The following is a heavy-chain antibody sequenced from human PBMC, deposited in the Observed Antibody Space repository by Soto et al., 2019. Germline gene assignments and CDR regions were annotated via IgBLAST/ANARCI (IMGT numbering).Heavy chain of an antibody. J-gene: IGHJ4*02. Sequence: EVQLLQSGGGLVQPGGSLRLSCAASGFIFSNFAMNGARQAPGKGLEWVSIVTSRGDTTYYADSVKGRFTISRDNSKNTLYLQVNSLTAEDTAVYYCAKDRLGGGLDYWGQGTLVSVSS. CDR3: AKDRLGGGLDY. CDR1: GFIFSNFA. CDR2: VTSRGDTT. D-gene: IGHD3-16*01. V-gene: IGHV3-23*01.